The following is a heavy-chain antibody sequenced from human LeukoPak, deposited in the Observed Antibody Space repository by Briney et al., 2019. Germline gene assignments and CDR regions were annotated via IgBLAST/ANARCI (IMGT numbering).Heavy chain of an antibody. CDR3: AKDTANVGLAVALVGQRRYGMDV. V-gene: IGHV3-23*01. CDR1: GFTFSSYA. D-gene: IGHD6-19*01. CDR2: ISGSGGST. J-gene: IGHJ6*02. Sequence: PGGSLRLSCAASGFTFSSYAMSWVRQAPGKGLEWVSAISGSGGSTYYADSVKGRFTISRDNSKNTLYLQMNSLRAEDTAVYYCAKDTANVGLAVALVGQRRYGMDVWGQGTTVTVSS.